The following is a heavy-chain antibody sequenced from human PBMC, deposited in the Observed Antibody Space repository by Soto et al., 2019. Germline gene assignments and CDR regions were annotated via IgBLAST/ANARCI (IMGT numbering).Heavy chain of an antibody. D-gene: IGHD6-6*01. J-gene: IGHJ4*02. CDR3: ARHLGIAGRQFSLDS. Sequence: LGESLKISCKVSGYSFATYWSGWVRQMPGKGPKCMGIIYPVDSNTRYSPSFQGQVTISAEKSIRIVYLEWSSLKASDSAMYYCARHLGIAGRQFSLDSWGQGTLVTVSS. CDR2: IYPVDSNT. CDR1: GYSFATYW. V-gene: IGHV5-51*01.